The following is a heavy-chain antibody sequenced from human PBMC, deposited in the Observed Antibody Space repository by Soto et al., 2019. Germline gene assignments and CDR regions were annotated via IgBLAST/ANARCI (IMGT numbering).Heavy chain of an antibody. D-gene: IGHD6-13*01. CDR2: ISGSGGST. V-gene: IGHV3-23*01. J-gene: IGHJ4*02. Sequence: PGGSLRLSCAASGFTVSSNYMSWVRQAPGKGLEWVSAISGSGGSTYYADSVKGRFTISRDNSMNTLYLQMNTLRAEDTAIYYCAKVSSSWYAGFFGLWGQGTLVTVSS. CDR1: GFTVSSNY. CDR3: AKVSSSWYAGFFGL.